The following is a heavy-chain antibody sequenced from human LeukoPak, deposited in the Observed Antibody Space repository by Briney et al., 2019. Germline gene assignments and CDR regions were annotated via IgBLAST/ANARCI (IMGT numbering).Heavy chain of an antibody. V-gene: IGHV4-34*01. CDR3: ARLLFDY. J-gene: IGHJ4*02. CDR1: GGSLSGYY. D-gene: IGHD3-10*01. CDR2: INHSGST. Sequence: PSETLSLTCAVYGGSLSGYYWSWIRQPPGKGLEWIGEINHSGSTNYNPSLKSRVTISVDTSKNQFSLKLSSVTAADTAVYYCARLLFDYWGQGTLVTVSS.